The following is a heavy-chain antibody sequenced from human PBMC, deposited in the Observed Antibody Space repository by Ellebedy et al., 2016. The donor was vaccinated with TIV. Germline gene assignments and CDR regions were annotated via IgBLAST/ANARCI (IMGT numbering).Heavy chain of an antibody. CDR3: ARDKSPRGHYYDRSDYSSDAFDI. Sequence: MPSETLSLTCTVSGGSITSDDYFWGWIRQPPGKGPEWIGSIYHSGHSYYNPSLQSRVTISADTSKNQFSLKLSSVTAADTAIYYCARDKSPRGHYYDRSDYSSDAFDIWGQGTMVTVSS. CDR2: IYHSGHS. V-gene: IGHV4-39*07. D-gene: IGHD3-22*01. J-gene: IGHJ3*02. CDR1: GGSITSDDYF.